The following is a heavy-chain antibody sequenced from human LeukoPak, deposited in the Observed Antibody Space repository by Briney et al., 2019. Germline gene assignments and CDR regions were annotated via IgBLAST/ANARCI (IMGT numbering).Heavy chain of an antibody. CDR3: ATYSYTGGYYAFDI. CDR1: GYRFTNYW. D-gene: IGHD3-22*01. J-gene: IGHJ3*02. V-gene: IGHV5-51*01. Sequence: HGESLQISCQGSGYRFTNYWVAWARQLPGKGLEWMAVIYPGDSSTQYTPSFQDQVTVSVDNSITTAYVQWSSLKASDTAVYYCATYSYTGGYYAFDIWGQGTMVTVSS. CDR2: IYPGDSST.